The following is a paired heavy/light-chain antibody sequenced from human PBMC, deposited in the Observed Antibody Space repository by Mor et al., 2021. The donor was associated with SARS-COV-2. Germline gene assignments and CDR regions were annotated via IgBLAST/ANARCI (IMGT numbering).Light chain of an antibody. Sequence: DIQMTQSPSSLSASVGDRVTITCRASQSISYSLNWFQQKPGKAPKVLIQAASSLHDGVPSRFSGSGSGTDFTLAISSLQSEDFATYYCQQSYSNPLTFGGGTKVEMK. CDR2: AAS. J-gene: IGKJ4*01. V-gene: IGKV1-39*01. CDR3: QQSYSNPLT. CDR1: QSISYS.
Heavy chain of an antibody. V-gene: IGHV4-34*01. J-gene: IGHJ6*02. CDR3: ARGKGAVPAILYNKNGMDV. CDR1: GGSFRDHF. Sequence: QVQLQQWGAGLLKPSETLSLTCAVSGGSFRDHFWSWLRQPPGKGLEWIGEINYSGSTDYNPSLRSRVTISVDKSKSQFSLRLTSVTAADTAVYYCARGKGAVPAILYNKNGMDVWGQGTTVTVSS. CDR2: INYSGST. D-gene: IGHD2-21*02.